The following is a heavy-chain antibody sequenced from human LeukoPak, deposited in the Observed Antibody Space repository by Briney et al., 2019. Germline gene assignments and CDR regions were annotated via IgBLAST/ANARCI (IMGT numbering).Heavy chain of an antibody. CDR3: ARGAYGSGWTTFDY. CDR2: ISYDGSHK. CDR1: GYTFTSYA. D-gene: IGHD6-19*01. J-gene: IGHJ4*02. V-gene: IGHV3-30*04. Sequence: SCKASGYTFTSYAMHWVRQAPGKGLVWVALISYDGSHKYYADSVKGRFTISRDNSKNTLYVQMNSLRADDTAAYYCARGAYGSGWTTFDYWGQGILVTVSS.